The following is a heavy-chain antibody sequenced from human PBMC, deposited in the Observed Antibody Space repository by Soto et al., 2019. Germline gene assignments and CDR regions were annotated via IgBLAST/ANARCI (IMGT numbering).Heavy chain of an antibody. Sequence: WGSLRLSCASSVFTFSSFWMDWVRQPPGKGLEWVANISSDGSEKHYVDSVKGRFTISLDNARNSLYLQMRSLTAEDSALYYCSRSLNSWGQGTRVTVSS. CDR2: ISSDGSEK. J-gene: IGHJ4*02. CDR3: SRSLNS. CDR1: VFTFSSFW. V-gene: IGHV3-7*01.